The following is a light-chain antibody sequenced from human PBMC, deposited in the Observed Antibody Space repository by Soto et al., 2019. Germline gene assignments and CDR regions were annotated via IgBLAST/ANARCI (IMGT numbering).Light chain of an antibody. CDR3: MQALQSPPWYT. J-gene: IGKJ2*01. CDR2: LGS. Sequence: DIVMTQSPLSLPVTPGEPASISCRSSQSLLHSNGYNYLDWYLQKPGQSPQLLIYLGSNRASGVPDRFCGSGSGTDVTLKISRVEAEDVGVYYCMQALQSPPWYTFGQGTKLEIK. V-gene: IGKV2-28*01. CDR1: QSLLHSNGYNY.